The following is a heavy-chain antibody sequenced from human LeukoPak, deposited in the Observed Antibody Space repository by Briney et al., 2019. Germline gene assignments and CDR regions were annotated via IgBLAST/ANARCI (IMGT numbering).Heavy chain of an antibody. CDR1: GFTFSNYN. Sequence: GGSLRLSCAASGFTFSNYNMHWVRQAPGKGLEWVSSISSSSSYIYYADSVKGRFTISRDNAKNSLYLQMTSLRAEDTAVYYCAKDGGTHFDHWGQGTLVTVSS. V-gene: IGHV3-21*01. J-gene: IGHJ4*02. CDR2: ISSSSSYI. D-gene: IGHD1-26*01. CDR3: AKDGGTHFDH.